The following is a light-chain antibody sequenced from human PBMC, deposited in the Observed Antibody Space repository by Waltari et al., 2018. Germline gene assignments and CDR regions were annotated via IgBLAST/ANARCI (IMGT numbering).Light chain of an antibody. J-gene: IGKJ2*01. V-gene: IGKV3-15*01. CDR2: ETS. CDR3: QQYNYWPPAYT. CDR1: RNVGTS. Sequence: EVVLTQSPVTLSVSPGERATLSCRASRNVGTSLAWYQQKPGQSPRLLIYETSTRATGFPARCSGSGSGTEFTLTISSLQSEDFGVYYCQQYNYWPPAYTFGQGTRLEIK.